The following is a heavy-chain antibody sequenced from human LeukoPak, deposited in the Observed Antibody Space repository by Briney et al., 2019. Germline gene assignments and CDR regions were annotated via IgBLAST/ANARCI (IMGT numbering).Heavy chain of an antibody. CDR3: ARGAHYHDSSEGYDY. J-gene: IGHJ4*02. Sequence: ASVKASCKASGYTFTVYYMHWVRQAPGQGLEWMGWINPNSGGTNYAQKFQGRVTMTRDTSISTAYMEVSRLRSDDTAVYYCARGAHYHDSSEGYDYWGQGTLVTVSS. CDR1: GYTFTVYY. CDR2: INPNSGGT. V-gene: IGHV1-2*02. D-gene: IGHD3-22*01.